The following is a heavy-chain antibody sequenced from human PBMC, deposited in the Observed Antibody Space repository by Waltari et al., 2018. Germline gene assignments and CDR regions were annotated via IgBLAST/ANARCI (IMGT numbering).Heavy chain of an antibody. Sequence: QVQLQESGPGLVKPSQTLSLTCTVSGCSISSGGYYWSWIRQYPGKGLEWIGYIYDIGSTYYNPSLKSRLTISVDTSKNQFSLKLSSVTAADTAVYYCAKDFSGSSDYWGQGTLVTVSS. V-gene: IGHV4-31*03. CDR2: IYDIGST. D-gene: IGHD1-26*01. CDR1: GCSISSGGYY. J-gene: IGHJ4*02. CDR3: AKDFSGSSDY.